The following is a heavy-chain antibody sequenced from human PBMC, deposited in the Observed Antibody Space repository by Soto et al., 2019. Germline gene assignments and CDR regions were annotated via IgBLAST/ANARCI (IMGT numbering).Heavy chain of an antibody. Sequence: GGSLRLSCVASGFTFSSYAVSWVHQAPGKGLEWVSAISGSGGSTYYADSVKGRFTISRDNSKNTVFLQVNSLRAEDTAIYYCARDAIKSPGINYYGMDVWGQGTTVTVSS. J-gene: IGHJ6*02. CDR2: ISGSGGST. V-gene: IGHV3-23*01. CDR3: ARDAIKSPGINYYGMDV. CDR1: GFTFSSYA.